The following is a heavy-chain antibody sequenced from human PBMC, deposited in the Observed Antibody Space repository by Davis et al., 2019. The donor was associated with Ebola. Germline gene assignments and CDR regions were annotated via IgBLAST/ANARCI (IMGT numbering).Heavy chain of an antibody. Sequence: MPSATLSLPSAFYGGSFSGYYWSWIRQPPGKGLEWVGEINHSGSTNYNPSLKSRVTISVDTSKNQFSLKLSSVTAADTAVYYCARGVGGYCSSTSCRAEYYYGMDVWGQGTTVTVSS. CDR3: ARGVGGYCSSTSCRAEYYYGMDV. CDR2: INHSGST. V-gene: IGHV4-34*01. D-gene: IGHD2-2*01. CDR1: GGSFSGYY. J-gene: IGHJ6*02.